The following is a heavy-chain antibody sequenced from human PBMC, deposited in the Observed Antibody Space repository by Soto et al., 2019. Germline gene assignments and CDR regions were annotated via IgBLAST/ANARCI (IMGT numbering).Heavy chain of an antibody. CDR2: IIPALGTT. CDR1: GGPFSSHT. Sequence: QDQLLQSGAEVKKPGSSVKVSCKAFGGPFSSHTFSWVRQAPGQGLEWMGRIIPALGTTTYAQKFQGRVTITADESVTTVYMELNSLRKEDTAVYYCARPDFGDYWYFDPWGRGTLVTVSS. D-gene: IGHD4-17*01. J-gene: IGHJ2*01. CDR3: ARPDFGDYWYFDP. V-gene: IGHV1-69*08.